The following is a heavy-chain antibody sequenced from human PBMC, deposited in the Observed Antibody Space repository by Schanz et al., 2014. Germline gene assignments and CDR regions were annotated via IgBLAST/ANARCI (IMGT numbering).Heavy chain of an antibody. V-gene: IGHV3-53*01. J-gene: IGHJ3*01. CDR3: ARDEGRDGYNLAFDV. D-gene: IGHD5-12*01. CDR2: MYINSGST. Sequence: EVPLVESGGCLIQPWGSLRLSCAVSGFTVNTNYMSWVRQAPGKGLEWISSMYINSGSTQYADSVKGRFIISRDSSKNTLFLQMNSLRAEDTAVYFCARDEGRDGYNLAFDVWGQGTLVTVSS. CDR1: GFTVNTNY.